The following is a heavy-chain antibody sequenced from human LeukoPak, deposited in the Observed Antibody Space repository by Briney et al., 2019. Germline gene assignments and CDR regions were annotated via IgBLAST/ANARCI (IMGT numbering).Heavy chain of an antibody. CDR3: AKFYSSGWIYFDY. Sequence: PGGSLRLSCAASGFTVSSNYMSWVRQAPGKGLEGVSVIYSGGSTYYADSVKGRFTISRDNSKNTLYLQMNSLRAEDTAVYYCAKFYSSGWIYFDYWGQGTLVPVSS. J-gene: IGHJ4*02. D-gene: IGHD6-19*01. V-gene: IGHV3-66*01. CDR2: IYSGGST. CDR1: GFTVSSNY.